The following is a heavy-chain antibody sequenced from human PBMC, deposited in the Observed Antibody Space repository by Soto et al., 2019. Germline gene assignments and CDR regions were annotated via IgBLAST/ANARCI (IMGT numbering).Heavy chain of an antibody. CDR1: GGTFSSYA. CDR3: ARESYYGSGSQHNYGMDV. D-gene: IGHD3-10*01. Sequence: QVQLVQSGAEVKKPGSSVKVSCKASGGTFSSYAISWVRQAPGQGLEWMGGFIPIFGTANYAQKFQGTVTITADKSTSNAYLELSSVRAEDTAVYYCARESYYGSGSQHNYGMDVWGQGTTVTVSS. CDR2: FIPIFGTA. V-gene: IGHV1-69*06. J-gene: IGHJ6*02.